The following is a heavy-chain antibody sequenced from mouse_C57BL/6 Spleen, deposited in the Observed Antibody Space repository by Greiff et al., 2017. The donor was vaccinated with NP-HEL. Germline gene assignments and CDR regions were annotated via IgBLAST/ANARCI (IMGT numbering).Heavy chain of an antibody. CDR2: IYPGSGST. Sequence: VQLQQPGAELVKPGASVKMSCKASGYTFTSYWITWVKQRPGQGLEWIGDIYPGSGSTNYNEKFKSKATLTVDTSSSTAYMQLSSLTSEDSAVYYCARESDSSGLYYFDYWGQGTTLTVSS. CDR1: GYTFTSYW. V-gene: IGHV1-55*01. J-gene: IGHJ2*01. D-gene: IGHD3-2*02. CDR3: ARESDSSGLYYFDY.